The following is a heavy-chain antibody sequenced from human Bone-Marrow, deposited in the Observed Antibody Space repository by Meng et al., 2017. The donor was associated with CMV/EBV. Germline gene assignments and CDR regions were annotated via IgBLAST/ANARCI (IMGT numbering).Heavy chain of an antibody. D-gene: IGHD1-26*01. CDR3: AKRSSLGGIYNGILDS. CDR1: GFTFSNFG. V-gene: IGHV3-30*02. Sequence: GESLKISFAASGFTFSNFGMHWVRQAPGNGLAWVAFMQFDGSEELYADSLKGRFTISRGNSQNALYLQMSSLRTEDTAVYYCAKRSSLGGIYNGILDSWGQGALVTVSS. CDR2: MQFDGSEE. J-gene: IGHJ4*02.